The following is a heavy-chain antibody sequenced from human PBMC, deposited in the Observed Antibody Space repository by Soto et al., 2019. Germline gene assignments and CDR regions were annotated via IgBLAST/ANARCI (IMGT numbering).Heavy chain of an antibody. J-gene: IGHJ4*02. CDR2: INHSGST. Sequence: QVQLQQWGAGLLKPSETLSLTCAVYGGSFSGYYWSWIRQPPGKGLEWIGEINHSGSTNYNPSLKSRVTISVDTSKNQFSPKLSSVTAADTAVYYCARGRLGGATLDYWGQGTLVTVSS. V-gene: IGHV4-34*01. CDR3: ARGRLGGATLDY. D-gene: IGHD1-26*01. CDR1: GGSFSGYY.